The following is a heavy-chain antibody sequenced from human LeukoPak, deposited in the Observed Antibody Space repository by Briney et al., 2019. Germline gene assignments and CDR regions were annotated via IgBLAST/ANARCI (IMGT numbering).Heavy chain of an antibody. V-gene: IGHV3-21*01. Sequence: GGSLRLSCAASGVSFISYGMSWVRQAPGKGLEWVASIGSGSGYIFYGDSAKGRFTISRDNAKDSLFLQMNSLTVEDTAVYYCARDEGHTVTNEYFQHWGQGTLVTVSS. J-gene: IGHJ1*01. D-gene: IGHD2-2*01. CDR2: IGSGSGYI. CDR3: ARDEGHTVTNEYFQH. CDR1: GVSFISYG.